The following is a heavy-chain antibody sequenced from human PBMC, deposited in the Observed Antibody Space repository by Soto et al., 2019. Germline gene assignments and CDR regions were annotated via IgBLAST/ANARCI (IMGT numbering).Heavy chain of an antibody. CDR2: IFYSGST. J-gene: IGHJ5*01. V-gene: IGHV4-59*01. CDR3: ASMIGDPVLSFDS. Sequence: QVQLQESGPGLVKPSETLSLTCTVSGGSISSYYWSWIRQPPGKGLEWIGFIFYSGSTSYNPSLTSRVTISIDPSAYPFSLKLNSVTAADTAVYYSASMIGDPVLSFDSWGQGTLVAVSS. CDR1: GGSISSYY. D-gene: IGHD3-10*02.